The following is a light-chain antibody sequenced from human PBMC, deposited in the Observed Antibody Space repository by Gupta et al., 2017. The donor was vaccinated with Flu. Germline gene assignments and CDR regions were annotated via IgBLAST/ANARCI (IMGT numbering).Light chain of an antibody. J-gene: IGLJ1*01. CDR2: EVT. Sequence: QSALTQPPSASGSPGQSVTISCTGTNSDVGGYNYVSWYQQYPGKAPKLMIYEVTKRPSGVPDRFSGSKSVNTASLTVSGLQAEDEADYYCSSYAGSNNYVFGTGTKVTVL. CDR1: NSDVGGYNY. V-gene: IGLV2-8*01. CDR3: SSYAGSNNYV.